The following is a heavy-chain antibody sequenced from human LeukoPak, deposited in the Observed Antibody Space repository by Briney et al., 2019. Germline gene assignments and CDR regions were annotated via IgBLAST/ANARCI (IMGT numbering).Heavy chain of an antibody. V-gene: IGHV3-23*01. Sequence: GGSLRLSCAASRFNFRDAAMTWVRQAPGKGLEWVSLISFSGDNSYYADSVKGRFTISRDNSKNTLSLQMNSLRVEDTAIYYCAKDIQLSTWGLGTMVTVSS. CDR3: AKDIQLST. D-gene: IGHD5-24*01. CDR2: ISFSGDNS. J-gene: IGHJ3*01. CDR1: RFNFRDAA.